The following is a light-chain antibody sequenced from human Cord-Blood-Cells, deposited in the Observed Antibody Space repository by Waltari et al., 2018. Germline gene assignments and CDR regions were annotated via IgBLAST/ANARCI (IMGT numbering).Light chain of an antibody. J-gene: IGLJ3*02. V-gene: IGLV2-14*02. Sequence: QSALTQPASVSGSPGQSITISCTGTSSHVGRYNLVSWYQQHPGKAPKLMIYEGSKRPSGVSNRFSGSKSGNTASLTISGLQAEDEADYYCCSYTSSSTFVFGGGTKLTVL. CDR3: CSYTSSSTFV. CDR2: EGS. CDR1: SSHVGRYNL.